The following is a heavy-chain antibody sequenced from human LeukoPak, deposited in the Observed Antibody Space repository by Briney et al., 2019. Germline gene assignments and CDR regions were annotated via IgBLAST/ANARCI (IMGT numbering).Heavy chain of an antibody. CDR3: VRDGRFDSACFDS. V-gene: IGHV4-39*07. CDR2: FYSSGST. J-gene: IGHJ4*02. CDR1: GDPLNDNLYY. Sequence: SETLSLTCNVSGDPLNDNLYYWGWIRQSPGKGLEWIGAFYSSGSTSSHSSLKSRVTISVDTSRTQLSLKLDSVTDTDTTVYYCVRDGRFDSACFDSWGPGILVTVSS. D-gene: IGHD6-19*01.